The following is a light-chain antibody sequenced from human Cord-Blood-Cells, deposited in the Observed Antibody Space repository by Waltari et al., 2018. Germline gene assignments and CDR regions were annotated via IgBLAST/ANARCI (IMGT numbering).Light chain of an antibody. V-gene: IGLV1-40*01. CDR3: QSYDSSLSGYYV. Sequence: QSVLTQPPSVSGAPGQRVTISCTGSSSNIGAGYDVHWYQQLPGTAPKLLIYGNSNRPSGVPDRCSGAKSGTSASLPITGLQAEYEADYYCQSYDSSLSGYYVFGTGTKVTVL. CDR2: GNS. CDR1: SSNIGAGYD. J-gene: IGLJ1*01.